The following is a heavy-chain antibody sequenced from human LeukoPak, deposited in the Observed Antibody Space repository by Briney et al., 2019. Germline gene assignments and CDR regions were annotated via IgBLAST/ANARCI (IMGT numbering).Heavy chain of an antibody. CDR1: GGSVSSGSYY. D-gene: IGHD1-20*01. CDR3: ARYYNWNRIFQH. CDR2: IYYSGST. J-gene: IGHJ1*01. V-gene: IGHV4-61*01. Sequence: SETLSLTCTVSGGSVSSGSYYWSWIRQPPGKGLEWIGYIYYSGSTNYNPSLKSRVTISVDTSKNQFSLKLSSVTAADTAVYYCARYYNWNRIFQHWGQGTLVTVSS.